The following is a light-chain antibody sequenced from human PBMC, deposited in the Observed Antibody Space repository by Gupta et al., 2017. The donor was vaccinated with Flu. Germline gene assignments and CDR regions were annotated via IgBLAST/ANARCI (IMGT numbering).Light chain of an antibody. V-gene: IGLV2-14*01. Sequence: SIAIACTGTSTDMGSYKYVSWYQQHPGKAPQLLIYDVTNRPSGVSTRFSGSKSGDTASLTISGLQAEDEADYYCSSCTSSTTLVFGGGTRLTVL. CDR2: DVT. CDR3: SSCTSSTTLV. CDR1: STDMGSYKY. J-gene: IGLJ2*01.